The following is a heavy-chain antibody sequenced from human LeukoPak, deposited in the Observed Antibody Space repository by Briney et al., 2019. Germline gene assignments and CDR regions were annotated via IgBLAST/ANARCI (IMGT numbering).Heavy chain of an antibody. Sequence: GGSLRLSCAASGFTFSSYAMHWVRQAPGKGLEWVAVISYDGSNKYYADSVKGRFTISRDNSKNTLYLQMNSLRAEDTAVYYCAREELGSSLGFDPWGQGTLVTVSS. CDR3: AREELGSSLGFDP. J-gene: IGHJ5*02. D-gene: IGHD3-16*01. V-gene: IGHV3-30-3*01. CDR1: GFTFSSYA. CDR2: ISYDGSNK.